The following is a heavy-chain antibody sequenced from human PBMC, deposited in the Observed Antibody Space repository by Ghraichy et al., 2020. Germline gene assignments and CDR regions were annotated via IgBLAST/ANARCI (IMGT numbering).Heavy chain of an antibody. V-gene: IGHV4-39*01. J-gene: IGHJ5*02. CDR1: DGSINSGNSY. D-gene: IGHD1-26*01. CDR3: AANLLVAQDSGCFAP. CDR2: IYSSENIDYSGTT. Sequence: SETLSLTCTVSDGSINSGNSYWAWIRQPPGKGLEWIGNIYSSENIDYSGTTYYNPSLKSRVTISVDTSKNQFSLRVSSVTAADTAVYYCAANLLVAQDSGCFAPCRQVALVAVSS.